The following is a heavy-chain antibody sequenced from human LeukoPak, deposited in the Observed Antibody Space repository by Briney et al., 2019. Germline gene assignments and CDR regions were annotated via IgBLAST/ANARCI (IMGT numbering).Heavy chain of an antibody. V-gene: IGHV4-4*07. Sequence: SETLSLTCTVSGGSISSYYWSWIRQPAGKGLEWIGRIYTSGSTNYNPSLKSRVTMSVDTSKNQFSLKLSSVTAADTAVYYCARGSAEWLWDTSWFDPWGQRPLVTVSS. CDR1: GGSISSYY. CDR3: ARGSAEWLWDTSWFDP. CDR2: IYTSGST. D-gene: IGHD3-3*01. J-gene: IGHJ5*02.